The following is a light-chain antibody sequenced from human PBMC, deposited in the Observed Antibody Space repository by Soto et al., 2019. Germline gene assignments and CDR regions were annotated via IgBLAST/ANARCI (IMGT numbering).Light chain of an antibody. CDR3: QQLKSYLT. CDR2: AAS. V-gene: IGKV1-9*01. CDR1: QDICSY. Sequence: GDRVSITCRASQDICSYLAWYQQEPGKAPKLLIYAASTLQSGVPSRFSGFGSGTEFTLTISNLQPEDFATYYCQQLKSYLTFGPGTRVDI. J-gene: IGKJ3*01.